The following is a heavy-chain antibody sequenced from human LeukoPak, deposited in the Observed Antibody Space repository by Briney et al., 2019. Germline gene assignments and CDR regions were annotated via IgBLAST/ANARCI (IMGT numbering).Heavy chain of an antibody. D-gene: IGHD3-3*01. J-gene: IGHJ3*02. CDR1: GGSISSDNYF. V-gene: IGHV4-61*09. CDR2: IWTSGST. CDR3: ATDYDFWSGYDAFDI. Sequence: PSETLSLTCTVSGGSISSDNYFWSWIRQPAAKGLEWIGHIWTSGSTNYNPSLKSRVTISVDRPKNQFSLKLSSVTAADTAVYYCATDYDFWSGYDAFDIWGQGTMVTVS.